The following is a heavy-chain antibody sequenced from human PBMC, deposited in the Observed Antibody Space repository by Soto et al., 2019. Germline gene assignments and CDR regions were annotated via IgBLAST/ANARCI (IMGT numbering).Heavy chain of an antibody. CDR2: ISSTTNYI. V-gene: IGHV3-21*01. CDR3: ARESEDLTSNFDY. J-gene: IGHJ4*02. CDR1: GFTFTRYS. Sequence: SLRLSCAASGFTFTRYSMNWVRQAPGKGLEWVSSISSTTNYIYYANSMKGRFTVSRDNAKNSVYLDMNSLSAEDTAVYYCARESEDLTSNFDYWGQGPLFTVSS.